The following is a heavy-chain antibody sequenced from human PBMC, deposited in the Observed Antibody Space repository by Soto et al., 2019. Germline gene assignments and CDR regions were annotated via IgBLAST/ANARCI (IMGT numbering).Heavy chain of an antibody. D-gene: IGHD2-15*01. J-gene: IGHJ4*02. V-gene: IGHV4-34*01. CDR1: GGSFSGYY. Sequence: SENLSLTCAVYGGSFSGYYWSWIRQPPGKGLEWIGEINHSGSTNYNPSLKSRVTISVDTSKNHFSLKRSSETAADTAVFYCARGPYCSGGSCYAYYFDYWGQGTLVTVFS. CDR2: INHSGST. CDR3: ARGPYCSGGSCYAYYFDY.